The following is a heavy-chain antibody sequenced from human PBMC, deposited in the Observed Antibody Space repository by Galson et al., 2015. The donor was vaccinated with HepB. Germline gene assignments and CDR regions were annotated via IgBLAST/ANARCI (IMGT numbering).Heavy chain of an antibody. CDR2: ISHGGTTS. Sequence: SLRLSCAASGFTFSSYEMNWVRQAPGKGLQWVSYISHGGTTSYYAESVKGRFTISRDNAKNSLFLQMKSLRADDTAVYYCARDKGYGNSLFDYWGQGVLVTVSS. D-gene: IGHD4-23*01. CDR3: ARDKGYGNSLFDY. J-gene: IGHJ4*02. CDR1: GFTFSSYE. V-gene: IGHV3-48*03.